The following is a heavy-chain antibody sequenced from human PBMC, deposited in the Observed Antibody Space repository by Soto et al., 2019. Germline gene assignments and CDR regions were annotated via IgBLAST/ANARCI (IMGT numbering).Heavy chain of an antibody. CDR3: AKDRNKWLRFDLAY. CDR2: ITGSGGST. V-gene: IGHV3-23*01. D-gene: IGHD5-12*01. CDR1: GFTFSSYA. Sequence: EVQLLESGGGLVQPGGSLRLSCAASGFTFSSYAMSCVRQAPGKGLEWVSAITGSGGSTYYADSVKGRFTISRDNSKNTLYLQMNSLRAEDTAVYYCAKDRNKWLRFDLAYWGQGTLVTVSS. J-gene: IGHJ4*02.